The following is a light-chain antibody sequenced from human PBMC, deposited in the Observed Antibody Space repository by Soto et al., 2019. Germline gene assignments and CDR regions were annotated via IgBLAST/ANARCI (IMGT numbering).Light chain of an antibody. Sequence: EIVMTQPPATLSVSPGERATLSCRASQSVRSKLAWYQQKPGQAPSLLIYLASTRATGIPTRFTGSGSGTEFTLTISSLQSEDSAVYYCLQYNEWPLTFGGGTKVEIK. CDR1: QSVRSK. CDR3: LQYNEWPLT. CDR2: LAS. V-gene: IGKV3-15*01. J-gene: IGKJ4*01.